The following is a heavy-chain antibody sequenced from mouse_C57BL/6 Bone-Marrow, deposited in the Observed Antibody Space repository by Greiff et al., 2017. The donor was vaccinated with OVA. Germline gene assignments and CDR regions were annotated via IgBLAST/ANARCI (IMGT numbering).Heavy chain of an antibody. D-gene: IGHD1-1*01. CDR3: ARVLHYGSSYFDY. V-gene: IGHV3-6*01. CDR2: ISYDGSN. CDR1: GYSITSGYY. Sequence: DVKLVESGPGLVKPSQSLSLTCSVTGYSITSGYYWNWIRQFPGNKLEWMGYISYDGSNNYNPSLKNRISITRDTSKNQFFLKLNSVTTEDTATYYCARVLHYGSSYFDYWGQGTTLTVSS. J-gene: IGHJ2*01.